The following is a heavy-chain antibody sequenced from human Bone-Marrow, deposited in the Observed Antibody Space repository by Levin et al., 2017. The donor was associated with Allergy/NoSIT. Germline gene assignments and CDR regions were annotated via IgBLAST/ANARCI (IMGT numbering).Heavy chain of an antibody. CDR2: IYDAGRT. CDR1: GFTVSGYY. Sequence: GGSLRLSCAASGFTVSGYYLSSVRQAPGKGLEWVSTIYDAGRTYYADSVKGRFTISRDNSKDTLYLQMNSLRADDTAVYYCARVRFPGYHGSGSYYNEYYFDSWGQGTLVTVSS. D-gene: IGHD3-10*01. CDR3: ARVRFPGYHGSGSYYNEYYFDS. V-gene: IGHV3-53*01. J-gene: IGHJ4*02.